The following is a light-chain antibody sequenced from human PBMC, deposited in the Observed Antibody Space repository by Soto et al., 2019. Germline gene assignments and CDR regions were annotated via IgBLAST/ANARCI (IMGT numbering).Light chain of an antibody. J-gene: IGKJ2*01. CDR2: GAS. Sequence: EIVMTQSPASLSVSPGETATLSCRASQSIRNSLAWYQQKPGQAPSLVIYGASTRATGIPARFSGSGSGTEFTLTISSRQSEDSAPYYCRQYNNWPPRTFGQGTKLEIK. V-gene: IGKV3-15*01. CDR3: RQYNNWPPRT. CDR1: QSIRNS.